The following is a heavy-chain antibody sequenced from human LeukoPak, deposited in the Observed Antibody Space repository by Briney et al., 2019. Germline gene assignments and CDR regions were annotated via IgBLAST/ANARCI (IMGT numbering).Heavy chain of an antibody. Sequence: PSETLSLTCTVSGGSISSSSYYWGWIRQPPGKGLEWIGSIYYSGSTYYNPSLKSRVTISVDTSKSQFSLKLSSVTAADTAVYYCASHGRSSSGYYYYYYMDVWGKGPRSPSP. J-gene: IGHJ6*03. CDR3: ASHGRSSSGYYYYYYMDV. CDR2: IYYSGST. CDR1: GGSISSSSYY. D-gene: IGHD6-6*01. V-gene: IGHV4-39*01.